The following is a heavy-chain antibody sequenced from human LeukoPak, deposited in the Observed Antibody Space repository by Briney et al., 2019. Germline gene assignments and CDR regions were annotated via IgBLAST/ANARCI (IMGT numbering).Heavy chain of an antibody. J-gene: IGHJ5*02. CDR1: GGSISSGGYY. V-gene: IGHV4-31*03. Sequence: PSQTLSLTCTVSGGSISSGGYYWSWIRQHPGKGLEWIGYIYYSGSTYYNPSLKSRVTISVDTSKNQFSLKLSSVTAADTAVYYCARDQVSVAGVGYWFDPWGQGTLVTVSS. CDR3: ARDQVSVAGVGYWFDP. CDR2: IYYSGST. D-gene: IGHD6-19*01.